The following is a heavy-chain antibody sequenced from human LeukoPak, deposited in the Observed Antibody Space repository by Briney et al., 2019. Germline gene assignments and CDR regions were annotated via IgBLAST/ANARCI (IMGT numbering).Heavy chain of an antibody. CDR2: ISYSGST. J-gene: IGHJ6*03. D-gene: IGHD3-22*01. V-gene: IGHV4-39*01. Sequence: KASETLSLPCTVSGWPISSSSYYWGWIRQPPGKGLGWIGSISYSGSTYYNPSLKSRVTISVDTSKNQFSLKLSSVTAADTAVYYCARQADSSGYYYGYYYYMDVWGKGTTVTVSS. CDR1: GWPISSSSYY. CDR3: ARQADSSGYYYGYYYYMDV.